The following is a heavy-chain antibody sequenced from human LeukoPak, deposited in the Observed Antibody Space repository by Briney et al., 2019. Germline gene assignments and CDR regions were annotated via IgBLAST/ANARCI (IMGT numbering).Heavy chain of an antibody. D-gene: IGHD3-22*01. V-gene: IGHV4-34*01. Sequence: PSETLSLTCAVYGGSFSGYYWSWIRQPPGKGLEWIGEINHSGSTNYNPSLKSRVTISVDTSKNQFSLKLSSVTAADTALYYCAKSLYYYDSSGTDFDYWGQGTLVTVSS. CDR2: INHSGST. CDR3: AKSLYYYDSSGTDFDY. J-gene: IGHJ4*02. CDR1: GGSFSGYY.